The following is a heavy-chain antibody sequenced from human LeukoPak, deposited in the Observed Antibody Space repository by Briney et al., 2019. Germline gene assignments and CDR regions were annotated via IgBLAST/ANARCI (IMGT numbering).Heavy chain of an antibody. V-gene: IGHV3-13*01. J-gene: IGHJ3*02. CDR3: ARLGYCSSTSCYLGAFDI. D-gene: IGHD2-2*01. Sequence: QAGGSLRLSCAASGFSISSSAMNWVRQAPGKGLEWVSAIGTAGDTYYPGSVKGRFTISRDNSKNTLYLQMNSLRAEDTAVYYCARLGYCSSTSCYLGAFDIWGQGTMVTVSS. CDR1: GFSISSSA. CDR2: IGTAGDT.